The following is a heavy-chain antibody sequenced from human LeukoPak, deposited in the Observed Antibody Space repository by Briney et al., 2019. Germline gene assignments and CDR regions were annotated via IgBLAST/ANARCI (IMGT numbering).Heavy chain of an antibody. CDR3: ARDGLRFLEWFAAGYYYYMDV. V-gene: IGHV1-18*01. D-gene: IGHD3-3*01. Sequence: GASVKVSCKASGYTFTSYGISWVRQAPGQGLEWMGWISAYNGNTNYAQKFQGRVTMTRDTSTSTVYMELSSLRSEDTAVYYCARDGLRFLEWFAAGYYYYMDVWGKGTTVTVSS. J-gene: IGHJ6*03. CDR2: ISAYNGNT. CDR1: GYTFTSYG.